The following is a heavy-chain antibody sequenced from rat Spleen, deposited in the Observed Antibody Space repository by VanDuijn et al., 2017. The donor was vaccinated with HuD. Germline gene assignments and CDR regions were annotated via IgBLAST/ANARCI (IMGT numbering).Heavy chain of an antibody. V-gene: IGHV5-29*01. CDR3: ATHQPIRVYTKNWFAY. CDR2: ISSDGGRN. Sequence: EVQLVESDGGLVQPGRSLKLSCAASGFTFSDYYMAWVRQAPTKGLEWVATISSDGGRNFYRDSVKGRFTISRDNAKSSLYLQMDSLRSEDTATYYCATHQPIRVYTKNWFAYWGQGTLVTVSS. CDR1: GFTFSDYY. D-gene: IGHD1-4*01. J-gene: IGHJ3*01.